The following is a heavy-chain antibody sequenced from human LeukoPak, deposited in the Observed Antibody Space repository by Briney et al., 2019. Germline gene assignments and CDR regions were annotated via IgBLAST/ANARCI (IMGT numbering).Heavy chain of an antibody. CDR2: IIPIFGTA. J-gene: IGHJ4*02. D-gene: IGHD5-12*01. V-gene: IGHV1-69*13. CDR3: ARGTQADQWLNYFDY. Sequence: SVKVSCKASGGTFSSYAISWVRQAPGQGLEWMGGIIPIFGTANYAQKFQGRVTITADESTSTAYMELSSLRAEDTAVYYCARGTQADQWLNYFDYWGQGTLVTVSS. CDR1: GGTFSSYA.